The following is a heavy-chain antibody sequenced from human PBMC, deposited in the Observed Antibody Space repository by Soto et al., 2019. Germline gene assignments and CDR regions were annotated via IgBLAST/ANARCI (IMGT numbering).Heavy chain of an antibody. CDR1: GDSFSSYV. CDR2: IIPIFGTA. CDR3: ARLTTSGYYPPLDY. Sequence: QVQLVQSGAEVKKPGSSVKVSCKASGDSFSSYVTSWVRQAPGQGLEWMGGIIPIFGTANYAEKFQGRVSITADESTSTAYMELRSLRSEDTAVYFCARLTTSGYYPPLDYWGQGTLVTVSS. D-gene: IGHD3-22*01. J-gene: IGHJ4*02. V-gene: IGHV1-69*01.